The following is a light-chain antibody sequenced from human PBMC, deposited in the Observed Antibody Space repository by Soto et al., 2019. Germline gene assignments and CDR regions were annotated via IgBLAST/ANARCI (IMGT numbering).Light chain of an antibody. CDR2: DVS. CDR1: QDIRGA. Sequence: AIQVTPSPSSLSASVGDRVTITCRASQDIRGALAWYQQKPGKPPRLLIYDVSTLESGVPSRFSGSSSGTEFTLTISSLQPEDFGTYFCQQFNSYPITFGHGTRLEIK. V-gene: IGKV1-13*02. CDR3: QQFNSYPIT. J-gene: IGKJ5*01.